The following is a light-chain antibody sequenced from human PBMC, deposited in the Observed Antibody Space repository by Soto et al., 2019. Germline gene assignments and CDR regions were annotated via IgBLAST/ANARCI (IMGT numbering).Light chain of an antibody. J-gene: IGKJ5*01. CDR1: QSVSSK. V-gene: IGKV3-15*01. Sequence: EIVMTQSPATLSVSQGERATLSCRASQSVSSKLAWYQQKPGQAPRLLIYGASTRATGIPARFSGSGSGTDFTLTISSLQSEDFAVYYCQQYNNWPLTFGQGTRLEIK. CDR3: QQYNNWPLT. CDR2: GAS.